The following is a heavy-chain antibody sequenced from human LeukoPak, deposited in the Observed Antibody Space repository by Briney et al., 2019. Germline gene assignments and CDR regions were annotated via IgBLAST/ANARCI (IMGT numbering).Heavy chain of an antibody. V-gene: IGHV3-48*03. Sequence: GGSLRLFCAASGFTFSSYEMNWVRQAPGKGLEWVSYISSSGSTIYYADSVKGRFTISRDNAKNSLYLQMNSLRAEDTAVYYCARGDPENYYYYYMDVWGKGTTVTVSS. CDR2: ISSSGSTI. CDR1: GFTFSSYE. D-gene: IGHD2-21*02. J-gene: IGHJ6*03. CDR3: ARGDPENYYYYYMDV.